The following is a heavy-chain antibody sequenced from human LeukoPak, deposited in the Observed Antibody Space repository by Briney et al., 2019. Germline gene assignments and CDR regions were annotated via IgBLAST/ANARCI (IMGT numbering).Heavy chain of an antibody. CDR3: ATDPYGGNAFDY. V-gene: IGHV4-30-4*01. Sequence: SETLSLTCTVSGGAISSGDYYWSWIRQPPGKGLEWIGYIYYTGSTYYNPSLKSRVTISVDTSKNQFSLKLSSVTAADTAVYYCATDPYGGNAFDYWGQGTLVTVSS. CDR2: IYYTGST. J-gene: IGHJ4*02. CDR1: GGAISSGDYY. D-gene: IGHD4-23*01.